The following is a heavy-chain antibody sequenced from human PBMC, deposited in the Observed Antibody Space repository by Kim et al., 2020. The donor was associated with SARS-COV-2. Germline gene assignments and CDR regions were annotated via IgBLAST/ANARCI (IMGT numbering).Heavy chain of an antibody. CDR3: AKAGVLAQWLVGYYFDY. CDR1: GFTFSSYA. D-gene: IGHD6-19*01. J-gene: IGHJ4*02. CDR2: ISGSGGST. Sequence: GGSLRLSCAASGFTFSSYAMSWVRQAPGKGLEWVSAISGSGGSTYYADSVKGRFTISRDNSKNTLYLQMNSLRAEDTAVYYCAKAGVLAQWLVGYYFDYWGQGTLVTVSS. V-gene: IGHV3-23*01.